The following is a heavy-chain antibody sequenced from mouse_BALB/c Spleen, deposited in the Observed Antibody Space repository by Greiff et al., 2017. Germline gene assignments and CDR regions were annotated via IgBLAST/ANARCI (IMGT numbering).Heavy chain of an antibody. J-gene: IGHJ4*01. Sequence: EVKVVESGGGLVQPGGSRKLSCAASGFTFSSFGMHWVRQAPEKGLEWVAYISSGSSTIYYADTVKGRFTISRDNPKNTLFLQMTSLRSEDTAMYYCARDYVYAMDYWGQGTSVTVSS. CDR3: ARDYVYAMDY. CDR1: GFTFSSFG. V-gene: IGHV5-17*02. D-gene: IGHD1-1*01. CDR2: ISSGSSTI.